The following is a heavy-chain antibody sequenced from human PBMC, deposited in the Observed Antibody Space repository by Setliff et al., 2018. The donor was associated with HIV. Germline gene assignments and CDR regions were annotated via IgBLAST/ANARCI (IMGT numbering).Heavy chain of an antibody. CDR3: ARRDGRSMNAFQI. CDR2: IYPDDSNI. CDR1: DYTFSTYW. D-gene: IGHD6-13*01. J-gene: IGHJ3*01. Sequence: PGESLKISCKALDYTFSTYWIGWGRQMPGEGLEWMGVIYPDDSNIRYNPSFQSQVTISADKSIATAYLEIHNLKASGTATYYCARRDGRSMNAFQIWGPGTKVTVS. V-gene: IGHV5-51*01.